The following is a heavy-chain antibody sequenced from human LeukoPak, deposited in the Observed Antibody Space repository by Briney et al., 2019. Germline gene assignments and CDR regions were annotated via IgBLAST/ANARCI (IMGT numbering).Heavy chain of an antibody. D-gene: IGHD1-26*01. CDR2: MNPNSGNT. CDR3: ARGPSGSYYPWGY. J-gene: IGHJ4*02. V-gene: IGHV1-8*01. Sequence: GASVKVSCKASGYTFTSYDINWVRQATGQGLEWMGWMNPNSGNTGYAQKFQGRVTMTRNTSIRTAYMELSSLRSEDTAIYYCARGPSGSYYPWGYWGQGTLVTVSS. CDR1: GYTFTSYD.